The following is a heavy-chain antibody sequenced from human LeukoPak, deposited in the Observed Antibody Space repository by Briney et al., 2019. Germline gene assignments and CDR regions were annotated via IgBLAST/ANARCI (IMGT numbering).Heavy chain of an antibody. CDR1: GFAFSSYE. V-gene: IGHV3-48*03. D-gene: IGHD4-23*01. CDR3: ARDFGRWFFDY. Sequence: GGSLRLSCAASGFAFSSYEMIWVRQAPGKGLEWVSYIRSSGSTIYYADSVKGRFTISRDNAKNSLYLLMNSLRAEDTAVYYCARDFGRWFFDYWGQGTLVTVSS. CDR2: IRSSGSTI. J-gene: IGHJ4*02.